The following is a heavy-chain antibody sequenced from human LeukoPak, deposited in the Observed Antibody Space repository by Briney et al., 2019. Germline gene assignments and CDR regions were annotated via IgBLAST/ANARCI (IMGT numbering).Heavy chain of an antibody. Sequence: SSETLSLTCTVSGGSISSYYWSWIRQPPGKGLEWIGYIYYSGSTNYNPSLKSRVTISVDTSKNQFSLKLSSVTAADTAVYYCARPVVIRENDAFDIWGQGTMVTVSS. CDR2: IYYSGST. CDR3: ARPVVIRENDAFDI. CDR1: GGSISSYY. J-gene: IGHJ3*02. V-gene: IGHV4-59*01. D-gene: IGHD3-22*01.